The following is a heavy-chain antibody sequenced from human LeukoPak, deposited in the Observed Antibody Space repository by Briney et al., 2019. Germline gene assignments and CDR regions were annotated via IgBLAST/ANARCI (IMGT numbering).Heavy chain of an antibody. CDR2: INHSGST. Sequence: SETLSLTCAVYGGSFSGYYWSWIRQPPGKGLEWIGEINHSGSTNYNPCLKSRVTISVDTSKNQFSLKLSSVTAADTAVYYCARVGRMTTVVIRAFDIWGQGTMVTVSS. J-gene: IGHJ3*02. CDR1: GGSFSGYY. CDR3: ARVGRMTTVVIRAFDI. D-gene: IGHD4-23*01. V-gene: IGHV4-34*01.